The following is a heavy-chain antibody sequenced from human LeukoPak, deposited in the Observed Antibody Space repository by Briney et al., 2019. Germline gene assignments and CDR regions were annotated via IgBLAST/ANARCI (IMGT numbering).Heavy chain of an antibody. D-gene: IGHD2-8*01. CDR2: INPNSGGT. Sequence: ASVKVSCKASGYTFTIYYMHWVRQAPGQGLELMGWINPNSGGTNYAEKLQGRVTMTRDTSISTAYMELSRLRSDDTPVYYCARGPNGTGRDAFDIWGEGTMVTVSS. CDR3: ARGPNGTGRDAFDI. CDR1: GYTFTIYY. J-gene: IGHJ3*02. V-gene: IGHV1-2*02.